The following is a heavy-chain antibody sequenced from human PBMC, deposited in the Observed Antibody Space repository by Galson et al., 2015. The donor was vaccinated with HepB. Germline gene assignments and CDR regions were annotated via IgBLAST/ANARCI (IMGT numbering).Heavy chain of an antibody. J-gene: IGHJ4*02. V-gene: IGHV1-18*04. D-gene: IGHD1-14*01. CDR2: ISAYNGNT. Sequence: SVKVSCKASGYTFTSYGISWVRQAPGQGLEWMGWISAYNGNTNYAQKLQGRVTMTTDTSTSTAYMELRSLRSDDTAVYYCARVVGTLTNRHHFVHDYWGQGTLVTVSS. CDR3: ARVVGTLTNRHHFVHDY. CDR1: GYTFTSYG.